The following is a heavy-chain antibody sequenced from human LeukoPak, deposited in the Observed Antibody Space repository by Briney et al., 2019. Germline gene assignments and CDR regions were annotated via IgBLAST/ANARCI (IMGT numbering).Heavy chain of an antibody. V-gene: IGHV3-23*01. Sequence: GGSLRLSCAASGFTFSSYAMSWVRQAPGKGLEWVSAISGSGGSTYYADSVKGRFTISRDNSKNTLYLQMNSLRAEDTAVYYCATTYYYDSSKFHLFDCWGQGTLVTVSS. CDR1: GFTFSSYA. CDR2: ISGSGGST. D-gene: IGHD3-22*01. J-gene: IGHJ4*02. CDR3: ATTYYYDSSKFHLFDC.